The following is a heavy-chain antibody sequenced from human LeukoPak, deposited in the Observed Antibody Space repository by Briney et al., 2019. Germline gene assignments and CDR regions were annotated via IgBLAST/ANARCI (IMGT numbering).Heavy chain of an antibody. D-gene: IGHD5-12*01. CDR3: ARVSRSRRSGYTSGVLY. CDR1: GYSFANFW. CDR2: IHPGDSDT. J-gene: IGHJ4*02. Sequence: PGESLKISCKGSGYSFANFWIGWVRQMPGKGLEWMGIIHPGDSDTRYSPSFRGQVTILVDESSRTAHLQWSSLKASDTAMYYCARVSRSRRSGYTSGVLYWGQGTLVTVSS. V-gene: IGHV5-51*01.